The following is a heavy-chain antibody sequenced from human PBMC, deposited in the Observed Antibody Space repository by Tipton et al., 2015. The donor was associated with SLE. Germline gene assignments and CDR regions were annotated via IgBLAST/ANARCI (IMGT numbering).Heavy chain of an antibody. J-gene: IGHJ3*01. V-gene: IGHV6-1*01. D-gene: IGHD5-24*01. CDR1: GDSVSSNLAA. Sequence: PGLVKPSQTVSITCDISGDSVSSNLAAWNWLRQSPSRGLEWLGRTYYRSTWETDYALSVKRRMIITSDTSKNQFSLHLNPVTPGDTAVYFCARRERWGNGFDFWGQGTMVTVSS. CDR2: TYYRSTWET. CDR3: ARRERWGNGFDF.